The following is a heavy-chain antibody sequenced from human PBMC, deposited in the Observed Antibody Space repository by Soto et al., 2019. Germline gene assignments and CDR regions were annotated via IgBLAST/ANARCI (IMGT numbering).Heavy chain of an antibody. J-gene: IGHJ4*02. Sequence: AGGSLRLSCAASGFTFSSYGMHWFRQAPGKGLEWVAVISYDGSNKYYADSVKGRFTISRDNSKNTLYLQMNSLRAEDTAVYYCAKAQTWFGESPFDYWGQGTLVTVSS. V-gene: IGHV3-30*18. CDR1: GFTFSSYG. CDR3: AKAQTWFGESPFDY. CDR2: ISYDGSNK. D-gene: IGHD3-10*01.